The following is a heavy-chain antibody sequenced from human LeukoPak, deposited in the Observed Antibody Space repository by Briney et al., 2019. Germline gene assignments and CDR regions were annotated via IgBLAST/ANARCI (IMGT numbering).Heavy chain of an antibody. CDR3: ARRDDYATHYFDN. CDR2: MAVNGRT. Sequence: SETLSLTCTVSGDSISSGTYYWTWIRQPAGEGLEWIGRMAVNGRTNYNPSLKSRVTISVDKSNKQFSLRLSSVTAADTAVYYCARRDDYATHYFDNWGQGTLVTVSS. D-gene: IGHD4-17*01. V-gene: IGHV4-61*02. CDR1: GDSISSGTYY. J-gene: IGHJ4*02.